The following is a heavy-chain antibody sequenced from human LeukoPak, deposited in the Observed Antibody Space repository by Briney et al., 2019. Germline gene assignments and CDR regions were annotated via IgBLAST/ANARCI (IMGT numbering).Heavy chain of an antibody. D-gene: IGHD6-6*01. CDR3: ARGYSCSPPYYYYYYYMDV. CDR2: MNPNSGNT. CDR1: GYTFTSYD. Sequence: ASVKVSCKASGYTFTSYDINWVRQATGQGLEWMGWMNPNSGNTGYAQKFQGRVTITRNTSISTAYMELSSLRSEDTAVYYFARGYSCSPPYYYYYYYMDVWGKGTTVTVSS. J-gene: IGHJ6*03. V-gene: IGHV1-8*03.